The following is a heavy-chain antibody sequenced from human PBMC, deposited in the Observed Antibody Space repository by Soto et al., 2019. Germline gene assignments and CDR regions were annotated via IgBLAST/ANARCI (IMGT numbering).Heavy chain of an antibody. CDR2: IYYSGST. V-gene: IGHV4-59*01. CDR1: GGSISSYY. D-gene: IGHD6-13*01. Sequence: PSETLSLTCNVSGGSISSYYWSWIRQPPGKGLEWIVYIYYSGSTDYNPFFKSRVTISVDTSKNQFSLKLSSVTAADTAFYYCARGGSSSPYNWFDPWGRGTLVTVSS. J-gene: IGHJ5*02. CDR3: ARGGSSSPYNWFDP.